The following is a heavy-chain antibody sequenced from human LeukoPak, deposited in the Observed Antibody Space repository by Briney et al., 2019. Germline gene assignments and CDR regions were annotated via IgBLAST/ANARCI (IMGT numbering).Heavy chain of an antibody. CDR2: IYWDDDK. V-gene: IGHV2-5*02. Sequence: GSGPTLVKPTQTLTLTCTFSGVSLSTSGVGVGWIRQPPGKALEWLALIYWDDDKRYSPPLKSRLTITKDTSKNQVVLTMTNMDPVDTAAYYCAHATDCGGDCYPYYFDYWGQGTLVTVSS. J-gene: IGHJ4*02. D-gene: IGHD2-21*02. CDR1: GVSLSTSGVG. CDR3: AHATDCGGDCYPYYFDY.